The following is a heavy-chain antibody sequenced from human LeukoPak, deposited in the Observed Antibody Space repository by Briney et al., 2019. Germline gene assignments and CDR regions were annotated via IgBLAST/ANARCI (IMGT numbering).Heavy chain of an antibody. CDR1: GFTFATYG. Sequence: GGSLRLSCAASGFTFATYGMHWVRLAPGKGLEWVAFIQNDEIDKFYADSVRGRFTVSRDDSKNTLYLQMDSLRPEDTAVYYCAKERKLLPFDCWGQGTPVTVSS. CDR3: AKERKLLPFDC. V-gene: IGHV3-30*02. CDR2: IQNDEIDK. D-gene: IGHD4-23*01. J-gene: IGHJ4*02.